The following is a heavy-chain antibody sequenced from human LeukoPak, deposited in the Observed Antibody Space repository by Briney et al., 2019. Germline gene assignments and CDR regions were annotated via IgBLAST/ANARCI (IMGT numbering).Heavy chain of an antibody. J-gene: IGHJ4*02. D-gene: IGHD3-22*01. CDR2: IYHTGNT. Sequence: SETLSLTCTVSGYSISSGYYWGWIRQPPGKGLEWIGNIYHTGNTYYNPSLESRVTISMDTSKNEFSLKLRSVTAADTAVYYCAGKYYYDSSGYFYVDYWGQGTLVTVSS. V-gene: IGHV4-38-2*02. CDR1: GYSISSGYY. CDR3: AGKYYYDSSGYFYVDY.